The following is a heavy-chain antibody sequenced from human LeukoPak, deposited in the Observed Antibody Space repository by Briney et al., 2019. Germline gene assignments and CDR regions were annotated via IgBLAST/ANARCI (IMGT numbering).Heavy chain of an antibody. CDR1: GGSISSGGYY. V-gene: IGHV4-31*03. Sequence: PSETLSLTCTVSGGSISSGGYYWSWIRQHPGKGLEWIGYIYYSGSTYYNPSLKSRVTISVDTSKNQFSLKLSSVTAADTAVYYCARSYYDYVWGSYRYDDWGQGTLVTVSS. D-gene: IGHD3-16*02. CDR3: ARSYYDYVWGSYRYDD. J-gene: IGHJ4*02. CDR2: IYYSGST.